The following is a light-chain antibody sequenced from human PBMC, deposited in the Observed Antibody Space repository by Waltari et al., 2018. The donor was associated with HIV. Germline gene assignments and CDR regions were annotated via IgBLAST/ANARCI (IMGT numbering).Light chain of an antibody. CDR3: AAWDDSVSGWA. CDR1: GSNVGGTF. V-gene: IGLV1-47*01. Sequence: QSVLTQAPSASGTPGQRGTLSCSGTGSNVGGTFVYWYQQHPGMAPKLLIYSNKERLSRVPDRFSGSKSDTSASLAISGLRSEDEAVYFCAAWDDSVSGWAFGEGTKVTVL. J-gene: IGLJ2*01. CDR2: SNK.